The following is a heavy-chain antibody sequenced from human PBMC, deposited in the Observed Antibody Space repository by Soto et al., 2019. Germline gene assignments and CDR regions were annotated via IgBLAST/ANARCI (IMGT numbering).Heavy chain of an antibody. Sequence: GGSLRLSCAASGFTFSSYGMHWVRQAPGKGLEWVAVIWYDGSNKYYADSVKGRFTISRDNSKNTLYLQMNSLRAEDTAVYYCARENIVVVVAATHNWFAPWGQGTLVTVSS. CDR1: GFTFSSYG. J-gene: IGHJ5*02. D-gene: IGHD2-15*01. V-gene: IGHV3-33*01. CDR3: ARENIVVVVAATHNWFAP. CDR2: IWYDGSNK.